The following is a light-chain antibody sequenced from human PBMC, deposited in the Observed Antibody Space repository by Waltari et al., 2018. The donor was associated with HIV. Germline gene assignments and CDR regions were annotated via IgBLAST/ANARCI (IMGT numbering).Light chain of an antibody. CDR3: QAWDSSTVL. Sequence: SHELTQPPSVIVSPGQTASITCSGDYLGATYASWYQQKPGQSPVLVIYQDDKRPSGIPERFSGSNSGNTATLTITGTQAMDEADYYCQAWDSSTVLFGGGTKLTVL. CDR2: QDD. J-gene: IGLJ2*01. V-gene: IGLV3-1*01. CDR1: YLGATY.